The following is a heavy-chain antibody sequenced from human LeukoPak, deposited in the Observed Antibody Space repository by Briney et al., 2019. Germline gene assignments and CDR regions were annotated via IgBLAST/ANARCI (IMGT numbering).Heavy chain of an antibody. Sequence: GGSLRLSCAASGFTFSSYGMHWVRQAPGKGLEWVAFIRYDGSNKYYADSVKGRFTISRDNSKNTLYLQMNSLRAEDTAVYYCARDRAAVAGTDYGMDVWGQGTTVTVSS. V-gene: IGHV3-30*02. CDR2: IRYDGSNK. CDR3: ARDRAAVAGTDYGMDV. J-gene: IGHJ6*02. CDR1: GFTFSSYG. D-gene: IGHD6-19*01.